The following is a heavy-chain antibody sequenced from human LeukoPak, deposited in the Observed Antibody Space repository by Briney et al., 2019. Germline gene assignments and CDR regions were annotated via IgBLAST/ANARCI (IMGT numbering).Heavy chain of an antibody. V-gene: IGHV1-69*05. CDR3: ARGGGDGYAGAFDI. CDR2: IIPIFGTA. D-gene: IGHD5-24*01. CDR1: GGTFSSYA. Sequence: SVKVSCKASGGTFSSYAISWVRQAPGQGLEWMGGIIPIFGTANYAQKFQGRVTITTDESTSTAYMKLSSLRSEDTAVYYCARGGGDGYAGAFDIWGQGTMVTVSS. J-gene: IGHJ3*02.